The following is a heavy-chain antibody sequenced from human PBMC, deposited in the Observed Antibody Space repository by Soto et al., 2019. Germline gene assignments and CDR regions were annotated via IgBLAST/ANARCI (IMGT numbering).Heavy chain of an antibody. Sequence: EVQLVESGGGLVKPAGSLRLSCAASGLIVSNAWVNWVRQAPGKGLEWVGRIKSETDGGATDYGTPVEGRFTISRDDSKSTLYLQMNSLKTEGSAVYYCTPDKSYWGQGTLVTVSA. CDR3: TPDKSY. V-gene: IGHV3-15*07. CDR2: IKSETDGGAT. CDR1: GLIVSNAW. J-gene: IGHJ4*02.